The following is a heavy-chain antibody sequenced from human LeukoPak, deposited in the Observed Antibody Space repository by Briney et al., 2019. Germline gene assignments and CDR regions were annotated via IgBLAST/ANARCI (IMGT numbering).Heavy chain of an antibody. CDR3: AILYCSSTSCKTNNWFDP. J-gene: IGHJ5*02. CDR2: FDPEDGET. D-gene: IGHD2-2*01. CDR1: GYTLTELS. V-gene: IGHV1-24*01. Sequence: ASVKVSCKVSGYTLTELSMHWVRQAPGKGLEWMGGFDPEDGETIYAQKFQGRVTMTEDTSTDTAYMELSSLRSEDTAVYYCAILYCSSTSCKTNNWFDPWGQGTLVTVSS.